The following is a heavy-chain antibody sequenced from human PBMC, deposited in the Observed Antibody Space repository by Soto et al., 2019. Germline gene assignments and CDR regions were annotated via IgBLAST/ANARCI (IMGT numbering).Heavy chain of an antibody. V-gene: IGHV3-9*01. Sequence: EVQLVESGGGLVQPGRSLRLSCAASGFTFDDYAMHWVRQAPGKGLEWVSGISWNSGSIGYADSVKGRFTISRDNAKNSLYLQMNSLRAEDTALYYCAKDSRVISGLYRLAVAGQSPDVWGKGTTVTVSS. CDR2: ISWNSGSI. CDR3: AKDSRVISGLYRLAVAGQSPDV. D-gene: IGHD6-19*01. J-gene: IGHJ6*04. CDR1: GFTFDDYA.